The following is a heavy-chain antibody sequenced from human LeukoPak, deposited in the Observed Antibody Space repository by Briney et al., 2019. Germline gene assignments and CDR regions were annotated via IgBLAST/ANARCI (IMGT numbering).Heavy chain of an antibody. D-gene: IGHD2-2*01. J-gene: IGHJ6*03. CDR2: MNPNSGNT. CDR1: GYTFTSYD. Sequence: ASVKVSCKASGYTFTSYDINWVRQATGQGLEWMGWMNPNSGNTGYAQKFQGRVTITRNTSISTAYMELSSLRSEDTAVYYCARVTSTSLDYYLMDVCEKESTVTVYS. V-gene: IGHV1-8*03. CDR3: ARVTSTSLDYYLMDV.